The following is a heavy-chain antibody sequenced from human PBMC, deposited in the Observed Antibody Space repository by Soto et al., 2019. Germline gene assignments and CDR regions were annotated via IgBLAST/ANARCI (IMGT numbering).Heavy chain of an antibody. CDR3: AQIGRYGGLIIDY. Sequence: SETLSLTCTVSGGSISSSSYYWGWIRQPPGKGLEWIGSIYYSGSTYYNPSLKSRVTISVDTSKNQFSLKLSSVTAADTAVYYCAQIGRYGGLIIDYWGRRTLATASS. V-gene: IGHV4-39*01. CDR1: GGSISSSSYY. CDR2: IYYSGST. D-gene: IGHD1-26*01. J-gene: IGHJ4*02.